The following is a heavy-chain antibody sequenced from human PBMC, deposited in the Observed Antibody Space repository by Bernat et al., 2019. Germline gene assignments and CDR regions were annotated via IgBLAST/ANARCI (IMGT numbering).Heavy chain of an antibody. Sequence: EVQLVQSGAEVKKPGESLKISCKGSGYSFTSYWIGWVRQMPGKGLEWMGIIYPGDSDTRYSPSFQGQVTISADKSISTAYLQWSSLKASDTAMYYRARGLDSSGASYYFDYWGQGTLVTVSS. D-gene: IGHD3-22*01. V-gene: IGHV5-51*01. J-gene: IGHJ4*02. CDR3: ARGLDSSGASYYFDY. CDR2: IYPGDSDT. CDR1: GYSFTSYW.